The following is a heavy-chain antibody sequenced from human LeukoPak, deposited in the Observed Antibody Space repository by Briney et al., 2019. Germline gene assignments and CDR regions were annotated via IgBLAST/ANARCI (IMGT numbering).Heavy chain of an antibody. J-gene: IGHJ6*03. D-gene: IGHD3-3*01. CDR1: GFTFSDYY. V-gene: IGHV3-11*04. CDR3: ARSLLEWLLYYYYYMDV. Sequence: PGGSLRLSCAASGFTFSDYYMSWIRQAPGKGLEWVSYISSSGSSIYYADSVKGRFTISRDNAKNSLYLQMNSLRAEDTAVYYCARSLLEWLLYYYYYMDVWGKGTTVTVSS. CDR2: ISSSGSSI.